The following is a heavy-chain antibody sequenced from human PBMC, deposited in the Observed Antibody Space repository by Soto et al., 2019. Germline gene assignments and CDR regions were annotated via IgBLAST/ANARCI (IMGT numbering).Heavy chain of an antibody. V-gene: IGHV3-23*01. CDR2: ISGSGGST. J-gene: IGHJ3*02. Sequence: GGSLRLSCAASGFTFSSYAMSWVRQAPGKGLEWVSAISGSGGSTYYADSVKGRFTISRDNSKNTLYLQMNSLRAEDTAVYYCAKDEYYDFWSGTGMAFDIWGQGIMVTVSS. D-gene: IGHD3-3*01. CDR1: GFTFSSYA. CDR3: AKDEYYDFWSGTGMAFDI.